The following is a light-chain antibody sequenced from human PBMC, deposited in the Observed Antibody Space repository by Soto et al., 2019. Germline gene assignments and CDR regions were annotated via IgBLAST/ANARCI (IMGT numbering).Light chain of an antibody. CDR1: QGISGY. J-gene: IGKJ4*01. CDR2: SAS. Sequence: IQLTQSPSFLSASVGDRVTITCRASQGISGYLAWYQQKPGKAPDLLIYSASTLQSGVPLRFSGRGSGTEFTLTISCLQPEDFATYYCQQLNSYPYTFGGGTEVEIK. V-gene: IGKV1-9*01. CDR3: QQLNSYPYT.